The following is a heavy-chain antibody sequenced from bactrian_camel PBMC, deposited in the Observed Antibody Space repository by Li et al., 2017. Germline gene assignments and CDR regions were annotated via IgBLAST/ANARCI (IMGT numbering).Heavy chain of an antibody. CDR3: ALRTSGGPSSPLRGDSYGY. D-gene: IGHD1*01. J-gene: IGHJ4*01. CDR1: GYIYSNKC. Sequence: HVQLVESGGGSVQPGGSLKLSCVGSGYIYSNKCMAWLRQAPGKEREGVAFIDSSDMTSYSDPVKGRFTISKDGAKNTVYLQMNSLKPEDTAIYTCALRTSGGPSSPLRGDSYGYWGQGTQVTVS. CDR2: IDSSDMT. V-gene: IGHV3S53*01.